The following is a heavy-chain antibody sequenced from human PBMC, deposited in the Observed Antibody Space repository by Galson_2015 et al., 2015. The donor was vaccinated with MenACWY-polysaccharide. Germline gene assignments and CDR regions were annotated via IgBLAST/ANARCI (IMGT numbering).Heavy chain of an antibody. CDR3: AKQIDEYYGSGNYYPPWDY. CDR1: GFTFSSYA. D-gene: IGHD3-10*01. Sequence: SLRLSCAASGFTFSSYAMSWVRQAPGKGLEWVSTISGSGLNTYYADSVKGRFTMSRDNSKNTLYMQMNSLRAEDTAVYYCAKQIDEYYGSGNYYPPWDYWGQGTLVTVSS. CDR2: ISGSGLNT. J-gene: IGHJ4*02. V-gene: IGHV3-23*01.